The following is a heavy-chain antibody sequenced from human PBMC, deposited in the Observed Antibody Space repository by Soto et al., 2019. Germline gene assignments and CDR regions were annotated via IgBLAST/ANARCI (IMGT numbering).Heavy chain of an antibody. Sequence: EVQLVESGGGLAQPGRSLRLSCAASGFDFHDHAMNWVRQAPGKGLEWVAGISWSGGYIGYADSVKGRFTISRDNANNSLYLQMSSLRPEDTALHDCTRDIVRTIYTIDYGGHGTLVTVSS. CDR2: ISWSGGYI. J-gene: IGHJ4*01. V-gene: IGHV3-9*01. CDR1: GFDFHDHA. D-gene: IGHD2-2*02. CDR3: TRDIVRTIYTIDY.